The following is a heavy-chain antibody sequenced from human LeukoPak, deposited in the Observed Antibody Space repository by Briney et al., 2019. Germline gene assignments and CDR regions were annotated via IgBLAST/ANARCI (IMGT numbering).Heavy chain of an antibody. CDR3: ARDGPYCSSTSCLG. Sequence: ASVKVSCKTSGYTFTGYYMHWVRQAPGQGLEWMGWINPNNGGTNYAQKFQGRVTMTRDTSISTAYMELSRLRSDDTAVYYCARDGPYCSSTSCLGWGQGTLVTVSS. D-gene: IGHD2-2*01. CDR1: GYTFTGYY. J-gene: IGHJ4*02. CDR2: INPNNGGT. V-gene: IGHV1-2*02.